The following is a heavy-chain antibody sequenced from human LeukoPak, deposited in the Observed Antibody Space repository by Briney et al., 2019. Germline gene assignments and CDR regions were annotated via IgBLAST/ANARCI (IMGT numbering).Heavy chain of an antibody. D-gene: IGHD6-19*01. CDR2: LYSGGYT. V-gene: IGHV3-66*04. CDR3: ASQGEQRYSSGWPPFDY. J-gene: IGHJ4*02. CDR1: GLTVSSHY. Sequence: GGSLRLSCAASGLTVSSHYMSRVRQAPGKGLEWVSVLYSGGYTYYADSVKGRFTISRDNFKNTLYLQMNSLRAEDTAVYYCASQGEQRYSSGWPPFDYWGQGTLVTVSS.